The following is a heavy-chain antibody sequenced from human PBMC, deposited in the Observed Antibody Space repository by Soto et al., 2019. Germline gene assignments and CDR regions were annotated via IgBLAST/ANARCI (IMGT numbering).Heavy chain of an antibody. CDR3: ARNGVGGRIAARPYYYYGMDV. V-gene: IGHV4-34*01. J-gene: IGHJ6*02. D-gene: IGHD6-6*01. CDR1: GGSFSGYY. Sequence: SETLSLTCAVYGGSFSGYYWSWIRQPPGKGLEWIGEINHSGSTNYNPSLKSRVTISVDTSKNQFSLKLSSVTAADTAVYYCARNGVGGRIAARPYYYYGMDVWGQGTTVTVSS. CDR2: INHSGST.